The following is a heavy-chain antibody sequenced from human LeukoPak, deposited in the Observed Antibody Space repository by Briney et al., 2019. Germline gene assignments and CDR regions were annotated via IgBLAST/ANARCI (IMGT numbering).Heavy chain of an antibody. CDR3: VRRINNWFDP. Sequence: GESLKISCKGSGYSFTTSWIAWVRQMPGKGLELMGIIFPGDSDTRYSPSFQAQVTISADKSISAAYLQWSSLKASDTAFYYCVRRINNWFDPWGQGTLVTVSS. V-gene: IGHV5-51*01. CDR1: GYSFTTSW. CDR2: IFPGDSDT. J-gene: IGHJ5*02.